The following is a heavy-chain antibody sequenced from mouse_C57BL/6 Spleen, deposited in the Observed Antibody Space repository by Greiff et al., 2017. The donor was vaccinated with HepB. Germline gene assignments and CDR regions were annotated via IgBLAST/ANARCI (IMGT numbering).Heavy chain of an antibody. CDR2: IDPSDSYT. D-gene: IGHD1-1*01. V-gene: IGHV1-69*01. J-gene: IGHJ1*03. Sequence: QVQLQQPGAELVMPGASVKLSCKASGYTFTSYWMHWVKQRPGQGLEWIGEIDPSDSYTNYNQKFKGKSTLTVDKSSSTAYMQLSSLTSEDSAVYYGAGSHLIATVVATRYFDVWGTGTTVTVSS. CDR1: GYTFTSYW. CDR3: AGSHLIATVVATRYFDV.